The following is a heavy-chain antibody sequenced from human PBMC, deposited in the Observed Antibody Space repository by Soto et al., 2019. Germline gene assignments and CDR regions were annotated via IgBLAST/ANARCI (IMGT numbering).Heavy chain of an antibody. Sequence: VQLVESGGGLVKPGGSLRLSCAASGVIFATHTINWVRQAPGKGLEWVSSITGSGIYTRYADSVKGRFTISRDNAKASLYLQMHSLGAEDTAVYYCGKEGISNYNEYFDYWGQGTLVTVSS. V-gene: IGHV3-21*02. J-gene: IGHJ4*02. CDR1: GVIFATHT. D-gene: IGHD4-4*01. CDR3: GKEGISNYNEYFDY. CDR2: ITGSGIYT.